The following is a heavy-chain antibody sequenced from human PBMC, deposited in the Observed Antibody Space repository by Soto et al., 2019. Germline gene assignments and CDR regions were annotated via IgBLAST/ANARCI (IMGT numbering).Heavy chain of an antibody. CDR1: GFTFSSYG. CDR2: IWYDGSNK. D-gene: IGHD3-22*01. CDR3: ARDRLLPYDTPPPPLLAP. Sequence: GGSLRLSCAASGFTFSSYGMHWVRQAPGKGLEWVAVIWYDGSNKYYADSVKGRFTISRDNSKNTLYLQMNSLRAEDTAVYYCARDRLLPYDTPPPPLLAPCGQGTLVPVSS. V-gene: IGHV3-33*01. J-gene: IGHJ5*02.